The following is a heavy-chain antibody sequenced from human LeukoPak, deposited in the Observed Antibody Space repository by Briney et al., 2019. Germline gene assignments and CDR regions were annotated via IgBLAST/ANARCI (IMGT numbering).Heavy chain of an antibody. CDR3: AKSLQPAVAGTHTPALPSPV. Sequence: PGRSLRLSCAASGFTFSSYAMHWVRQAPGKGLEWVAVISYDGSNKYYADSVKGRFTISRDNSKNTLYLQMNSLRAEDTAVYYCAKSLQPAVAGTHTPALPSPVWGQGTMVTVSS. J-gene: IGHJ3*01. CDR2: ISYDGSNK. V-gene: IGHV3-30-3*02. D-gene: IGHD6-19*01. CDR1: GFTFSSYA.